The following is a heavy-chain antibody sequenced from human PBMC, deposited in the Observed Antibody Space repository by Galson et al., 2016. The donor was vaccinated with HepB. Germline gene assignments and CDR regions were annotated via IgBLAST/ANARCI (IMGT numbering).Heavy chain of an antibody. CDR1: GFTFSSYG. CDR3: AKDVNVDTALAEGYSDW. V-gene: IGHV3-30*18. D-gene: IGHD5-18*01. CDR2: ISFDRSYE. Sequence: SLRLSCAASGFTFSSYGMHWVRQAPGKGLEWVAVISFDRSYEHYADSVKGRFTISRDNSKNTLYLQMNSLRAEDTAVYYCAKDVNVDTALAEGYSDWWGQGTLVIVSS. J-gene: IGHJ4*02.